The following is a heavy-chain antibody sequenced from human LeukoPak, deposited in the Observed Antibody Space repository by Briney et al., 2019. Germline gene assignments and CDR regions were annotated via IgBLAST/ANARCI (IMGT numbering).Heavy chain of an antibody. CDR3: ARDSPYYYGSGGQMTFDY. J-gene: IGHJ4*02. Sequence: SVKVSCKASGGTFSSYAISWVRQAPGQGLEWMGRIIPIFGIANYAQKFQGRVTITADKSTSTAYMELSSLRSEDTAVYYWARDSPYYYGSGGQMTFDYWGQGTLVTVSS. V-gene: IGHV1-69*04. CDR2: IIPIFGIA. D-gene: IGHD3-22*01. CDR1: GGTFSSYA.